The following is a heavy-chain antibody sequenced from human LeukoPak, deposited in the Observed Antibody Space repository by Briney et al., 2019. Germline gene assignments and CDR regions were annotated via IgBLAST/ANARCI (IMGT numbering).Heavy chain of an antibody. V-gene: IGHV3-21*01. J-gene: IGHJ4*02. CDR2: ISSSNSYI. Sequence: GESLRLSCAASGFTFSSYSMNWVRQAPGKGLEWVSSISSSNSYIYYADSVKGRFTISRDNAKNSLYLQMNSLRAEDTAVYYCARDPRGYCSGGSCYSFDYWGQGTLVTVSS. CDR1: GFTFSSYS. CDR3: ARDPRGYCSGGSCYSFDY. D-gene: IGHD2-15*01.